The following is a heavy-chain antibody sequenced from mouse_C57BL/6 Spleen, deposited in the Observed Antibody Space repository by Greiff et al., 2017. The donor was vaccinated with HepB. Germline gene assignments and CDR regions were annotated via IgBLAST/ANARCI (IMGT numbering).Heavy chain of an antibody. J-gene: IGHJ1*03. Sequence: EVQLQQSGAELVRPGASVKLSCTASGFNIKDDYMHWVKQRPEQGLEWIGWIDPENGDTEYASKFQGKATITADTSSNTAYLQLSSLTSEDTAVYYCTRGYSNHWYFDVWGTGTTVTVSS. CDR3: TRGYSNHWYFDV. V-gene: IGHV14-4*01. D-gene: IGHD2-5*01. CDR1: GFNIKDDY. CDR2: IDPENGDT.